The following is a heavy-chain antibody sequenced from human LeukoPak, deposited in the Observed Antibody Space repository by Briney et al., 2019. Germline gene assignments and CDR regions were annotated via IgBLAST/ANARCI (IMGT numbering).Heavy chain of an antibody. CDR1: GGSISSGGYS. V-gene: IGHV4-30-2*01. CDR3: AREGAAGLDY. Sequence: PSQTLSLTCAVSGGSISSGGYSWSWIRQPPGKGLEWIGYIYHSGSTYYNPSLKSRVTISVDRSKNQFSLKLSSVTAADTAVYYCAREGAAGLDYWGQGTLVTVSS. D-gene: IGHD6-25*01. CDR2: IYHSGST. J-gene: IGHJ4*02.